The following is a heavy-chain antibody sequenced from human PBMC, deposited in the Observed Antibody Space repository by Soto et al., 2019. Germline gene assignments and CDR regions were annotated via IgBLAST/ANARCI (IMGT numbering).Heavy chain of an antibody. CDR3: AGSPEATVTAFDY. V-gene: IGHV4-31*03. D-gene: IGHD4-17*01. CDR2: IYYSGRT. Sequence: QVQLQESGPGLVKPSQTLSLTCTVSGGSISSGGYYWSWIRQHPGKGLEWIGDIYYSGRTYYNPSLKSRVTISVDTSKNQFSLKLSSVTAADTAVYYCAGSPEATVTAFDYWGQGTLVTVSS. CDR1: GGSISSGGYY. J-gene: IGHJ4*02.